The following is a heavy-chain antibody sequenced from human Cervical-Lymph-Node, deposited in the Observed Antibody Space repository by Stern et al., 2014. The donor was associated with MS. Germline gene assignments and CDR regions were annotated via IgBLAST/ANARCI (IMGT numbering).Heavy chain of an antibody. V-gene: IGHV5-51*01. CDR1: GYSFTIYY. Sequence: VQLVQSGAEVKKPGESLKLSCKLSGYSFTIYYIAWVRQMPGKGLEWMGVIYPYDSDTTYRPSFQGQVTISADKSITTAYLQWSSLRASDTAMYYCARHVQGFDYWGQGTLVTVSS. CDR3: ARHVQGFDY. CDR2: IYPYDSDT. J-gene: IGHJ4*02.